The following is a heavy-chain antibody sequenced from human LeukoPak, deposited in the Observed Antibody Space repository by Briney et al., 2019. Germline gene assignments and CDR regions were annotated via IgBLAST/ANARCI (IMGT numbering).Heavy chain of an antibody. J-gene: IGHJ3*01. CDR3: VRPDDNSFDF. D-gene: IGHD3-9*01. Sequence: SETLPLTCSVSGGSLSSSSYYWGWIRQPPGRGLEWIGNIYETGSTNYNPSLKSRVTISVDTSKNQFSLKLSSVTAADTAVYYCVRPDDNSFDFWGQGTMVTVSS. V-gene: IGHV4-39*01. CDR1: GGSLSSSSYY. CDR2: IYETGST.